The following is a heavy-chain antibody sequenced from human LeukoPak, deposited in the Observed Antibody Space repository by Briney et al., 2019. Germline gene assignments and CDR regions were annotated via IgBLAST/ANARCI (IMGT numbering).Heavy chain of an antibody. V-gene: IGHV3-7*01. CDR1: GFTFSSFW. CDR2: IKQDGSEK. CDR3: ARDLNYFDY. Sequence: GGPLRLSCAASGFTFSSFWMTWVRQAPGKGLEWVAKIKQDGSEKYYVDSVRGRFTISRDNATNSLYLQMNSLRAEDTAVYYCARDLNYFDYWGQGTLVTVSS. J-gene: IGHJ4*02.